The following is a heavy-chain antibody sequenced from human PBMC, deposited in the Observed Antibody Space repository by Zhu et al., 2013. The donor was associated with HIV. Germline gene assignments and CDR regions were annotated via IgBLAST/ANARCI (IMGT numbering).Heavy chain of an antibody. CDR3: ARVGRGSSTYFYDMDL. J-gene: IGHJ6*02. Sequence: QVQLVQSGAEVKKPGASVKVSCKASGYTFTTYYIHWVRQAPGQGLEWMGIIYPSGGNTKYAQKFQGRVTMSRDTSISTAYMELYRLRSDDTAVYYCARVGRGSSTYFYDMDLWGQGTTVTAS. CDR2: IYPSGGNT. D-gene: IGHD6-6*01. CDR1: GYTFTTYY. V-gene: IGHV1-46*01.